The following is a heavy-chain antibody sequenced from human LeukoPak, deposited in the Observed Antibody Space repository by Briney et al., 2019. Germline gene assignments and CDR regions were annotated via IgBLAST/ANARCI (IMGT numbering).Heavy chain of an antibody. CDR3: ARGGSYLSAFDI. V-gene: IGHV3-23*01. CDR2: ISGSGGST. CDR1: GFTFSSYA. Sequence: GGSLRLSCAASGFTFSSYAMSWVRHAPGKGLEWGSAISGSGGSTYYADSVKGRFTISRDNSKNTLYLQMTSLRAEDTAVYYCARGGSYLSAFDIWGQGTMVTVSS. D-gene: IGHD1-26*01. J-gene: IGHJ3*02.